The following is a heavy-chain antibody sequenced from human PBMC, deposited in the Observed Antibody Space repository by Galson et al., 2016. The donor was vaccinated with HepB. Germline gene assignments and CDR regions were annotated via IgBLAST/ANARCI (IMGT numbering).Heavy chain of an antibody. CDR3: AVTAVAGYDY. Sequence: SVKVSCKASGYTLTSYGINWVRQAPGEGLEWMGWTSGYNGNTKYAQKLQGRVTMTTDTSTNKAYMELRSLSYADTAVDYCAVTAVAGYDYWGQGTLVTVSS. J-gene: IGHJ4*02. CDR2: TSGYNGNT. D-gene: IGHD6-19*01. V-gene: IGHV1-18*04. CDR1: GYTLTSYG.